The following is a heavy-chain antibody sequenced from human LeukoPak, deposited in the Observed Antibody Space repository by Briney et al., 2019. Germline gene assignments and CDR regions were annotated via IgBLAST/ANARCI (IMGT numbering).Heavy chain of an antibody. CDR3: AKDQSPASGTHDALDI. CDR2: ITSSGGST. D-gene: IGHD3-10*01. V-gene: IGHV3-23*01. Sequence: GGSLRLSCAASQFIFSTYAMSWVRQPPGKGLEWVSGITSSGGSTYYADSVKGRFTISRDNSKKTLSLQMNSLRAEDTAVYYCAKDQSPASGTHDALDIWGQGTMVTVSS. J-gene: IGHJ3*02. CDR1: QFIFSTYA.